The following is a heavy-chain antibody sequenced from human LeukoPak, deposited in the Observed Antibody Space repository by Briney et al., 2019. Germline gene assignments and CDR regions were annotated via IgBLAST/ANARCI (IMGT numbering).Heavy chain of an antibody. CDR3: ARTGYSSSWYYFDY. CDR1: GFTFSNSW. D-gene: IGHD6-13*01. V-gene: IGHV3-74*01. J-gene: IGHJ4*02. CDR2: INERGSST. Sequence: GGSLRLSCAASGFTFSNSWLHWVRQAPGEGLVWVSRINERGSSTSYADSVKGRFTISRDNAKNTLYLQMNSLRAEDTAVYYCARTGYSSSWYYFDYWGQGTLVTVSS.